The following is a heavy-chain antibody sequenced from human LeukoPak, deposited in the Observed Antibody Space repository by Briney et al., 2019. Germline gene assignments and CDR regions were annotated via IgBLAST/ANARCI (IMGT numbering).Heavy chain of an antibody. V-gene: IGHV3-23*01. D-gene: IGHD1-26*01. CDR3: AKGGKWDVTPFDY. J-gene: IGHJ4*02. Sequence: GGSLRLSCEASGFTFTSYSMNWFRQPPGKGLEGFSTISGGGGSTYYADSVKGRFTISRDNSKNTLYLQVNSLRAEDTAVYYCAKGGKWDVTPFDYWGQGTLVTVSS. CDR2: ISGGGGST. CDR1: GFTFTSYS.